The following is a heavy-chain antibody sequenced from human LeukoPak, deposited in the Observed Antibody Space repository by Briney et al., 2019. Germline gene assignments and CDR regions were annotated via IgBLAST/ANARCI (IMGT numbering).Heavy chain of an antibody. CDR3: AKRYCSGGICSYFDY. J-gene: IGHJ4*02. CDR2: ISGSGGST. CDR1: GFXFSSYA. V-gene: IGHV3-23*01. D-gene: IGHD2-15*01. Sequence: PGGSLRLSCAASGFXFSSYAINWVRQAPGKGLEWVSAISGSGGSTYYADSVKGRFTISRDNSKNTLYLQMNSLRAEDTALYYCAKRYCSGGICSYFDYWGQGTLVTVSS.